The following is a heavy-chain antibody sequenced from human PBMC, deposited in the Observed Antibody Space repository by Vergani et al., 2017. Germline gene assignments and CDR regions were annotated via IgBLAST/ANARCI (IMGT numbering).Heavy chain of an antibody. D-gene: IGHD1-26*01. V-gene: IGHV3-23*01. CDR3: ARGIVGGLEFDN. CDR1: GFTFSSYA. CDR2: ISGVGDTI. Sequence: EVQLLESGGGLVQPGGSLRLSCAASGFTFSSYAMSWVRQAPGKGLEWVSYISGVGDTINYADSVKGRFTISRDNSLHLQMNSLRVEDTAVYYCARGIVGGLEFDNWGQGTLVTVSS. J-gene: IGHJ4*02.